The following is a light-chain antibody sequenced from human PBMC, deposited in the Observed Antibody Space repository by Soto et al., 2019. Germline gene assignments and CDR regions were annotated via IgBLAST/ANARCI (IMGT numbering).Light chain of an antibody. CDR3: CSYVGATTYV. CDR2: EGI. CDR1: RSTIGGYNV. J-gene: IGLJ1*01. Sequence: HSVLTQPASVSGSPGQSLSIFCRGTRSTIGGYNVVSRYQQHPGKAPKVIVYEGIKRPSGVSDRFSGSTSGSTASLPISGLQAEDEAEYYCCSYVGATTYVFGSGTKVTVL. V-gene: IGLV2-23*01.